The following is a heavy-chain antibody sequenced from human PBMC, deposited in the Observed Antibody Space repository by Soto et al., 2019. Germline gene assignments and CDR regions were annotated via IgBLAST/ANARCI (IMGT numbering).Heavy chain of an antibody. CDR2: IYPGDSDT. Sequence: PGESLKISCKGSGYSFTSYWIGWVRQMPGKGLEWMGIIYPGDSDTRYSPSFQGQVTISADKSISTAYLQWSSLKASDTAMYYCARLCYYDILTGYSPYYYGMDVWGQGTTVTVSS. J-gene: IGHJ6*02. CDR1: GYSFTSYW. V-gene: IGHV5-51*01. CDR3: ARLCYYDILTGYSPYYYGMDV. D-gene: IGHD3-9*01.